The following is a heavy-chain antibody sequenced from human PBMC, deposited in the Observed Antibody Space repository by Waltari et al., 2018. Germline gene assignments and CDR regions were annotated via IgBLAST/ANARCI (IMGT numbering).Heavy chain of an antibody. D-gene: IGHD5-12*01. V-gene: IGHV3-53*01. J-gene: IGHJ4*02. CDR2: IYSGGST. CDR1: GFTVSSNY. CDR3: ARDRRDGYNYYFDY. Sequence: EVQLVESGGGLIQPGGSLRLSCAASGFTVSSNYMSWVRQAPGKGLEWVSVIYSGGSTDYADSVKCRFTISRDNSKNTLYLQMNSLRAEDTAVYYCARDRRDGYNYYFDYWGQGTLVTVSS.